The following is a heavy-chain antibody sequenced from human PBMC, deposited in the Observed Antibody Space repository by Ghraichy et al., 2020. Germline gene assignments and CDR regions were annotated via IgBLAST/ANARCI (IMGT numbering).Heavy chain of an antibody. V-gene: IGHV4-4*07. CDR2: IYTSGST. CDR3: ARVSSGCSSTSCSAAGLRHGMDV. J-gene: IGHJ6*02. D-gene: IGHD2-2*01. CDR1: GGSISSYY. Sequence: SETLSLTCTVSGGSISSYYWSWIRQPAGKGLEWIGRIYTSGSTNYNPSLKSRVTMSVDTSKNQFSLKLSSVTAADTAVYYCARVSSGCSSTSCSAAGLRHGMDVWGQGTTVTVSS.